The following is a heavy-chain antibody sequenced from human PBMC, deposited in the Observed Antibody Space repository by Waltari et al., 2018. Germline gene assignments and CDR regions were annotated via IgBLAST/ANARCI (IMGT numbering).Heavy chain of an antibody. D-gene: IGHD3-10*01. CDR3: IRSSSGWFDT. J-gene: IGHJ5*02. V-gene: IGHV3-74*01. CDR1: GFTFSTYW. Sequence: EVQLVESGGGLVHPGGSLSLSCEASGFTFSTYWIHWVRQAPGKGLVWVSRINGDGSAINYADSVKGRFTISRDNAKNSVSLQMNSLRAEDTAVYYCIRSSSGWFDTWGQGTLVTVSS. CDR2: INGDGSAI.